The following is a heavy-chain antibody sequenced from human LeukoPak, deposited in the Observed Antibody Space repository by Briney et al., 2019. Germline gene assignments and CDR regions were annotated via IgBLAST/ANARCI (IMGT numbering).Heavy chain of an antibody. D-gene: IGHD2-15*01. J-gene: IGHJ4*02. CDR2: MNPKSGNT. CDR3: ASGMSRYCSDSSCYLS. CDR1: GYTFTYYD. V-gene: IGHV1-8*01. Sequence: GASVKVSCKASGYTFTYYDINWVRQATGQGLEWMGWMNPKSGNTGYAQKFQGRVTMTRNTSISTAYVELSSLRSEDTAVYYCASGMSRYCSDSSCYLSRGQGTQVTVSS.